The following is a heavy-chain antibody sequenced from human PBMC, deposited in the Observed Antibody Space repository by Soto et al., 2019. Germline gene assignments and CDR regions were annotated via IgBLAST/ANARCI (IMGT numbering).Heavy chain of an antibody. V-gene: IGHV3-21*01. J-gene: IGHJ5*02. Sequence: GGSLRLSCAASGFTFSSYSMNWVRQAPGKGLEWVSSISSSSSYIYYADSVKGRFTISRGNANNTLYLQMNSLGVEDTAVYYCARDYYYDSRSSSVNWFDPWGQGTLVTVSP. CDR1: GFTFSSYS. D-gene: IGHD3-22*01. CDR2: ISSSSSYI. CDR3: ARDYYYDSRSSSVNWFDP.